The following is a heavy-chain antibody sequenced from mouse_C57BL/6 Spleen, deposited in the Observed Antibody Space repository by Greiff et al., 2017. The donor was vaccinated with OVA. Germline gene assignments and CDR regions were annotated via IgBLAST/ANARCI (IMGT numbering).Heavy chain of an antibody. D-gene: IGHD2-3*01. CDR1: GYTFTSYG. CDR2: IYPRCGNT. CDR3: ARGGYYPDYYAMDY. V-gene: IGHV1-81*01. J-gene: IGHJ4*01. Sequence: VQLQESGAELARPGASVKLSCKASGYTFTSYGISWVKQRTGQGLEWIGEIYPRCGNTYYNEKFKGKATLTADKSSSTAYMELRSLTSEDSAVYFCARGGYYPDYYAMDYWGQGTSVTVSS.